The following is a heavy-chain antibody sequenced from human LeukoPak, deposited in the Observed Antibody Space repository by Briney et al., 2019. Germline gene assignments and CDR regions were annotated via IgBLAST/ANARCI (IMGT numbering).Heavy chain of an antibody. V-gene: IGHV4-59*08. CDR3: ARPAHCSGGSCYSGYLDL. Sequence: SETLSLTCTVSGGSISSYYWSWIRQPPGKGLEWIGYIYYSGSTNYNPSLKSRVTISVDTSKNQFSLKLSSVTAADTAVYYCARPAHCSGGSCYSGYLDLWGRGTLVTVSS. CDR1: GGSISSYY. J-gene: IGHJ2*01. CDR2: IYYSGST. D-gene: IGHD2-15*01.